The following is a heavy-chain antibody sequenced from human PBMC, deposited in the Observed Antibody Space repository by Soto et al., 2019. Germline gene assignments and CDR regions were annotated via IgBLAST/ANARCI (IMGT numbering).Heavy chain of an antibody. Sequence: SETLSLTCAVYGGSFSGYYWSWIRQPPGRGLEWIGEINHSGSTNYNPSLKSRVTISVDTSKNQFSLKLSSVTAADTAMYYCARHAMVRGVLGYYYYGMDVWGQGTTVTVSS. V-gene: IGHV4-34*01. CDR3: ARHAMVRGVLGYYYYGMDV. J-gene: IGHJ6*02. D-gene: IGHD3-10*01. CDR2: INHSGST. CDR1: GGSFSGYY.